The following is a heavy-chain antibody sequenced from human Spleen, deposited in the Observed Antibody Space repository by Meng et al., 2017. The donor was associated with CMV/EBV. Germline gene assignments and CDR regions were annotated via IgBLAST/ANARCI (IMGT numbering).Heavy chain of an antibody. CDR3: AGDNNWGPDY. V-gene: IGHV1-2*02. J-gene: IGHJ4*02. CDR2: INPNSGYT. D-gene: IGHD7-27*01. Sequence: ASVKVSCKASGDTFTGYYIQWIRQAPGQGPEWMGWINPNSGYTYYAQKFQGRVTMTRDTSIRTAYVEISGLTSDDTAVYYCAGDNNWGPDYWGQGTLVTVSS. CDR1: GDTFTGYY.